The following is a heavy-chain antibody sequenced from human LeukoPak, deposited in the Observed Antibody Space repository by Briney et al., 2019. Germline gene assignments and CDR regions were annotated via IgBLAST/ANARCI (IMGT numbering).Heavy chain of an antibody. CDR3: VKSTEVNYGSGTFDY. Sequence: GGSLRLSCSASGFTFSSYAMHWVRQAPGKGLEYVSAISSNGGSTYYADSVKGRFTISRDNSKNTLYLQMSSLRAGDTAVYYCVKSTEVNYGSGTFDYWGQGTLVTVSS. V-gene: IGHV3-64D*06. J-gene: IGHJ4*02. D-gene: IGHD3-10*01. CDR2: ISSNGGST. CDR1: GFTFSSYA.